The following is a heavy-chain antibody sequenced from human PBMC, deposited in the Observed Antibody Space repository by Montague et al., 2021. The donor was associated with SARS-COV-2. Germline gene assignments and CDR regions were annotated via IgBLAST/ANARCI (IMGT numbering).Heavy chain of an antibody. D-gene: IGHD3-16*01. V-gene: IGHV4-34*01. Sequence: SETLSLTCAVYYASFSGYYWGWIRQSPGKGLEWIGEIDQSGTTNYNPTQKSRVTISVDTSKNQFSLNLSSVSAADTAVYYCARGWGSWFHWGQGTLVTVSS. CDR3: ARGWGSWFH. CDR1: YASFSGYY. CDR2: IDQSGTT. J-gene: IGHJ4*02.